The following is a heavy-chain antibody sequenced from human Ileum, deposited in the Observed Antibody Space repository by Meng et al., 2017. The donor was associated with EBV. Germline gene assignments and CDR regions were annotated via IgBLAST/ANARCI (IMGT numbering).Heavy chain of an antibody. CDR3: ARPIAAAGWFDP. Sequence: QLHLQESGPGLGKPSGPLSPTCTVSGGPINSSSYYWGWIRQPPGKGLEWIGSIYYSGRTYYNPSLKSRVTISVDTSKNQFSLKLSSVTAADTAVYYCARPIAAAGWFDPWGQGTLVTVSS. J-gene: IGHJ5*02. V-gene: IGHV4-39*01. CDR1: GGPINSSSYY. CDR2: IYYSGRT. D-gene: IGHD6-13*01.